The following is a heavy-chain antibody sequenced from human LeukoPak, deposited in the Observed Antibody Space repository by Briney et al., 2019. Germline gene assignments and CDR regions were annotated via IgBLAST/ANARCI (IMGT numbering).Heavy chain of an antibody. D-gene: IGHD3-22*01. CDR2: ISFDGRNK. J-gene: IGHJ4*02. CDR3: ARGDDISGYYSLVY. Sequence: TGGSLRLSCAASGFTFSSYAMHWVSQAPDKGLEWVAVISFDGRNKYYADSVKGRFTISRDNSKNTLYLQMNSLRAEDTAVYYCARGDDISGYYSLVYWGQGTLVTVSS. CDR1: GFTFSSYA. V-gene: IGHV3-30*04.